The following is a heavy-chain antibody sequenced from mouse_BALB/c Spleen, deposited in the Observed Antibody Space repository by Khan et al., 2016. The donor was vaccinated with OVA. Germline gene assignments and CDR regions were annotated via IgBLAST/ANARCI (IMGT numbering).Heavy chain of an antibody. CDR3: VRIPIPPYDFDY. CDR2: INPSTGYT. J-gene: IGHJ2*01. Sequence: EDGTELARPGASVKMSCKASGYTFANYAMHWVKQRPGQGLEWIGYINPSTGYTNYNQKFNDKATLTTDRSSSTAYMQLSSLTSDDSAVNSFVRIPIPPYDFDYWGQGTTLTVSS. D-gene: IGHD2-14*01. CDR1: GYTFANYA. V-gene: IGHV1-4*01.